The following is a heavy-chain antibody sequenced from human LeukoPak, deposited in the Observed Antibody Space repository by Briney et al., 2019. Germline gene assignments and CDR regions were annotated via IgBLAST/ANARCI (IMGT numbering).Heavy chain of an antibody. Sequence: SQTLSLTCTVYGGSISSGSYYWSWIRQPAGKGLEWIGRIYTSGSTNYNPSLKSRVTISVDTSKNQFSLKLSSVTAADTAVYYCARVVGSGWKFDYWGQGTLVTVST. CDR2: IYTSGST. CDR3: ARVVGSGWKFDY. D-gene: IGHD6-19*01. CDR1: GGSISSGSYY. V-gene: IGHV4-61*02. J-gene: IGHJ4*02.